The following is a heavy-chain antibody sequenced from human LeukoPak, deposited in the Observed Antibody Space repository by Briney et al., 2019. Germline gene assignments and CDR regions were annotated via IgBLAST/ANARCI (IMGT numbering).Heavy chain of an antibody. CDR2: IYASGIT. V-gene: IGHV4-4*07. CDR1: GGWSTSHY. D-gene: IGHD3-10*01. J-gene: IGHJ4*02. CDR3: ARGGVAAKYYFDY. Sequence: SETLSLTCTVSGGWSTSHYWTWIRQPAGKGLEWIGHIYASGITSYNPSLKSRVTMSVDTSKNQFSLKLSSVTAADTAVYYCARGGVAAKYYFDYWGPGTLVTVSS.